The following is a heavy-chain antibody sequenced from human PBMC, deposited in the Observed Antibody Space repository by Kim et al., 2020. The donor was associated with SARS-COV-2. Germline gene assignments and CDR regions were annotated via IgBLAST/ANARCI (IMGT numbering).Heavy chain of an antibody. V-gene: IGHV3-48*02. D-gene: IGHD5-12*01. CDR3: ARDRESVATIDY. J-gene: IGHJ4*02. Sequence: YYADSVKCRFTISRDNAKNSLSLQMNSLRDEDTAVYYCARDRESVATIDYWGQGTLVTVSS.